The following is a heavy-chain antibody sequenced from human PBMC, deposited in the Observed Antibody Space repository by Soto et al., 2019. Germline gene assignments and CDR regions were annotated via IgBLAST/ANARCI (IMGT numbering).Heavy chain of an antibody. Sequence: QEQLVQSGGEVKKPGASVRVSCKASGYTFTKCGITWVRQAPGQGLEWMGWIGVYNGKTNYARKLQGRVIMTADTSASTAYMELRSLRSDDTAVYYCSRARYCTSPSCYNHYYYGMDIWGQGTTVSVSS. J-gene: IGHJ6*02. V-gene: IGHV1-18*04. D-gene: IGHD2-2*02. CDR3: SRARYCTSPSCYNHYYYGMDI. CDR2: IGVYNGKT. CDR1: GYTFTKCG.